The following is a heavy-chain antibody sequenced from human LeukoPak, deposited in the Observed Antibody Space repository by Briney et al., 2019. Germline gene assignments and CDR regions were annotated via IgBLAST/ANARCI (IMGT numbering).Heavy chain of an antibody. J-gene: IGHJ4*02. V-gene: IGHV3-30*03. CDR3: ARYHAPTAVAGPFDY. CDR1: GFTFSDYS. CDR2: ISYDGSNK. D-gene: IGHD6-19*01. Sequence: PGGSLRLSCAASGFTFSDYSMHWVRQAPGKGLEWVAVISYDGSNKYYADSVKGRFTISRDNSKNTLYLQMNSLRAEDTAVYYCARYHAPTAVAGPFDYWGQGTLVTVSS.